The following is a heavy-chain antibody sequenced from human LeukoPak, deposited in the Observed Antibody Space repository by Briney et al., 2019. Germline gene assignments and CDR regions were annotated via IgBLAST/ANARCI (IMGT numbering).Heavy chain of an antibody. V-gene: IGHV1-69*13. CDR1: GGTFSSYA. CDR2: IIPIFGTV. J-gene: IGHJ4*02. CDR3: ARGRGGATTLVDY. D-gene: IGHD1-26*01. Sequence: SVKVSCKASGGTFSSYAISWVRQAPGQGLEWMGGIIPIFGTVNYAQKFQGRVTITADESTSTAYMELSSLRSEDTAVYYCARGRGGATTLVDYWGQGTLVTVSS.